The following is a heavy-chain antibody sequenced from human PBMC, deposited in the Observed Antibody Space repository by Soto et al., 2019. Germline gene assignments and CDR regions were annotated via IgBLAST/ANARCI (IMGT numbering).Heavy chain of an antibody. D-gene: IGHD6-19*01. CDR2: INPGGGSA. J-gene: IGHJ6*02. V-gene: IGHV1-46*01. CDR1: GSAITRYY. CDR3: ARDTSGWSLNGLDV. Sequence: QVDLVQSGAEVKKPGASVTISCKASGSAITRYYIHWVRQAPGRGLEWMGIINPGGGSASYAQKFQDRVTIDKDTSTGTVYMDLRSLRTEDTAVYYCARDTSGWSLNGLDVWGQGTTVNLSS.